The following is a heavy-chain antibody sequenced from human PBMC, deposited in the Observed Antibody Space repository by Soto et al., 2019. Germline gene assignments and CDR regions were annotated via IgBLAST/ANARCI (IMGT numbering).Heavy chain of an antibody. CDR1: GFTFTSSA. Sequence: SVKVSCKASGFTFTSSAVQWVRQARGQRLEWIGWIVVGSGNTNYAQKFQERVTITRDMSTSTAYMELSSLRSEDTAVYYCAADPYDILTGYFPTNDAFDIWGQGTMVTVSS. J-gene: IGHJ3*02. CDR2: IVVGSGNT. V-gene: IGHV1-58*01. D-gene: IGHD3-9*01. CDR3: AADPYDILTGYFPTNDAFDI.